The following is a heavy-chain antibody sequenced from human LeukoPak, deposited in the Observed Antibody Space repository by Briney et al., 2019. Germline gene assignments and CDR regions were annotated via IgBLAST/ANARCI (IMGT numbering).Heavy chain of an antibody. J-gene: IGHJ4*02. V-gene: IGHV3-23*01. CDR2: ISAGGGST. CDR1: GFTFTSYA. CDR3: ARKASEFDC. Sequence: GGSLRLSCAASGFTFTSYAMTWVRQAPGKGLEWVSSISAGGGSTYYADSVKGRFTISRDNSQSTLYLQMNSLRAEDTAIYYCARKASEFDCWGQGTLVTVSS.